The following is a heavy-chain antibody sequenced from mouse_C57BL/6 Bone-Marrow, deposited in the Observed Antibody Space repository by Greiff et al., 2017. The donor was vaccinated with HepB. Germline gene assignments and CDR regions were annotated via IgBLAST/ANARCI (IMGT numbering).Heavy chain of an antibody. D-gene: IGHD1-1*01. CDR2: ISSGSSNI. V-gene: IGHV5-17*01. J-gene: IGHJ2*01. Sequence: EVQLVESGGGLVKPGGSLKLSCAASGFTFSDYGMHWVRQAPEKGLEWVAYISSGSSNIYYADTVKGRFTISRDNAKNTLFLQMTSLRSEDTAMYYCARPFYYGSSYFDYWGQGTTLTVSS. CDR1: GFTFSDYG. CDR3: ARPFYYGSSYFDY.